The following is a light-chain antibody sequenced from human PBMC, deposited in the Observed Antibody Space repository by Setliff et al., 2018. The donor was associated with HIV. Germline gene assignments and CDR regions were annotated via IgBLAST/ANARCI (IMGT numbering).Light chain of an antibody. V-gene: IGLV2-14*03. J-gene: IGLJ1*01. Sequence: QSALTQPASVSGSPGQSITISCTGTSSDVGDYKYVSWYQQLPGKAPKLMLYDVSHRPSGVSNRFSGSKSGDTASLTISGLQADDEANYYCSSYSSSTSFYVFGTGTKGTGL. CDR3: SSYSSSTSFYV. CDR1: SSDVGDYKY. CDR2: DVS.